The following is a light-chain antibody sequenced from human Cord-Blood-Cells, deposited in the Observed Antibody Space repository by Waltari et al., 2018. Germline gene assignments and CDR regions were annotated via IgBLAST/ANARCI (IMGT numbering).Light chain of an antibody. J-gene: IGKJ5*01. CDR2: WAS. CDR3: QQYYSTPIP. CDR1: ESVLYSSNDKNY. Sequence: DIVMTQSPDPLAVSLRERTCIHSKSSESVLYSSNDKNYLAWYQQKPGQSPKLLIYWASTRESGVPDRFSGSGSGKDFTLSISSLQAEDVAVYDCQQYYSTPIPFGQGTRVEIK. V-gene: IGKV4-1*01.